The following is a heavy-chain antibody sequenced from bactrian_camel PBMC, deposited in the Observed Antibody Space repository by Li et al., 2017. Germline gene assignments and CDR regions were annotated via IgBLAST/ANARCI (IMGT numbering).Heavy chain of an antibody. CDR1: GYISSRQC. CDR3: YVRASASGACILGVFNY. Sequence: VQLVESGGGSVQSGGSLRLSCGASGYISSRQCMAWFRQAPGKERELVASIRVDGITTYADSVKGRFTLSQDNAKNTVYLQMDSLKPEDTSIYYCYVRASASGACILGVFNYWGQGTQVTVS. V-gene: IGHV3S53*01. J-gene: IGHJ4*01. CDR2: IRVDGIT. D-gene: IGHD1*01.